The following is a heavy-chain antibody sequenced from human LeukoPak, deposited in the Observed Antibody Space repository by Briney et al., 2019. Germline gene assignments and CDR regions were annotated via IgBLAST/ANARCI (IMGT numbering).Heavy chain of an antibody. CDR3: ARGGYYDKEAFDI. CDR1: GGSISSYY. CDR2: IYYSGRT. J-gene: IGHJ3*02. Sequence: PSETLSLTCAVSGGSISSYYWSWIRQPPGQGLELIGYIYYSGRTNYNPSLKSRVTISVDTSKNQFSLKLSSVTAADTAVYYCARGGYYDKEAFDIWGQGTMVTVSS. V-gene: IGHV4-59*01. D-gene: IGHD3-22*01.